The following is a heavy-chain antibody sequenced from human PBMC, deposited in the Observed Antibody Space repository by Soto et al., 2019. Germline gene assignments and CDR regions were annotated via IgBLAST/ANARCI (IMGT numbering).Heavy chain of an antibody. J-gene: IGHJ4*02. V-gene: IGHV1-18*01. CDR2: ISGNDGKT. Sequence: ASVKVSCKASGYRFTNHGISWVRQAPGQGLEWMGWISGNDGKTKYARKFQGRVTMTTDTSTSTAYMEMNSLRHDDTAVYYCARDFYPLAYYFDYWAREPWSPSP. CDR1: GYRFTNHG. CDR3: ARDFYPLAYYFDY.